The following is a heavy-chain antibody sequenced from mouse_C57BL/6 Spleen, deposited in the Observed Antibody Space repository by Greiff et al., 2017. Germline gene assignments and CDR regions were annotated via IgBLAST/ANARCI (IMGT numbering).Heavy chain of an antibody. J-gene: IGHJ4*01. CDR2: ISSGSSTI. CDR3: ARPDYYGTRGAMDY. V-gene: IGHV5-17*01. Sequence: EVKVVESGGGLVKPGGSLKLSCAASGFTFSDYGMHWVRQAPEKGLEWVAYISSGSSTIYYADTVKGRFTISRDNAKNTLFLQMTSLRSEDTAMYYCARPDYYGTRGAMDYWGQGTSVTVSS. CDR1: GFTFSDYG. D-gene: IGHD1-1*01.